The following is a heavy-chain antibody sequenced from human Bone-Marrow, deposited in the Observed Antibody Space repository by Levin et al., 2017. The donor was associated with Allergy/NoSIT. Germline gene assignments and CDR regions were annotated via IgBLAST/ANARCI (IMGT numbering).Heavy chain of an antibody. CDR1: GFTFSSYA. CDR2: ISYDGSNK. V-gene: IGHV3-30*04. Sequence: GESLKISCAASGFTFSSYAMHWVRQAPGKGLEWVAVISYDGSNKYYADSVKGRFTISRDNSKNTLYLQMNSLRAEDTAVYYCARDPYSGSSYYFDYWGQGTLVTVSS. CDR3: ARDPYSGSSYYFDY. D-gene: IGHD1-26*01. J-gene: IGHJ4*02.